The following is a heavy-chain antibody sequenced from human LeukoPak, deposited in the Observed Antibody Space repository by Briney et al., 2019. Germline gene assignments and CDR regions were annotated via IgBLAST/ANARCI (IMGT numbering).Heavy chain of an antibody. J-gene: IGHJ4*02. CDR3: AKGDGYNHNY. V-gene: IGHV3-30*18. CDR1: GFTFSSYG. D-gene: IGHD5-24*01. Sequence: GRSLRLSCAASGFTFSSYGMHWVRQAPGKGLEWVAVISYDGSNKYYADSVKGRFTISRDNSKNTLYLQMNSLRAEDTAVYYCAKGDGYNHNYWGQGTLVTVSS. CDR2: ISYDGSNK.